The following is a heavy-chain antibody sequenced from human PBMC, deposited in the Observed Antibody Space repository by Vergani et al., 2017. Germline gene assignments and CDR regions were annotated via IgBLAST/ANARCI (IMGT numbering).Heavy chain of an antibody. CDR3: ARSYYDSSGYYPFDY. CDR2: IIPIFVTS. D-gene: IGHD3-22*01. V-gene: IGHV1-69*12. Sequence: QFQLLQSGAEVKKPLSSFNVSCKASGGTFIIYSISWVRQAPGQWLYFMGGIIPIFVTSNYAQKFQGIVTITAYESTSTAYMELSSLRSEDTAVYYCARSYYDSSGYYPFDYWGQGTLVTVSS. CDR1: GGTFIIYS. J-gene: IGHJ4*02.